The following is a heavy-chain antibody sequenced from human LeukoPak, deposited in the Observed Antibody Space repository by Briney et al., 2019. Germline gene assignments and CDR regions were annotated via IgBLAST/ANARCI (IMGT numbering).Heavy chain of an antibody. J-gene: IGHJ5*02. CDR2: IEPNSGGA. D-gene: IGHD6-13*01. CDR3: ARGLAAAGNWFDP. CDR1: GYTFTVKF. V-gene: IGHV1-2*02. Sequence: ASVKVSCKASGYTFTVKFLHWLRQAPGQGLEWMGGIEPNSGGAVYGQKFRGRVTVTRDTSVSTAYMELSSLRSEDTAVYYCARGLAAAGNWFDPWGQGTLVTVSS.